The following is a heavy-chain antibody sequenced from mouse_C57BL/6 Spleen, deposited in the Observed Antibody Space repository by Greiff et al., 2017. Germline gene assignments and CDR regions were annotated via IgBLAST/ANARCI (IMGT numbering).Heavy chain of an antibody. D-gene: IGHD1-1*01. V-gene: IGHV5-16*01. CDR2: INYDGSST. Sequence: EVQLVESEGGLVQPGSSMKLSCTASGFTFSDYYMAWVRQVPEKGLEWVANINYDGSSTYYLDSLKSRFIISRDNAKNILYLQMSSQKSEDTATYYCARDRDGSFDYWGQGTTLTVSS. CDR3: ARDRDGSFDY. CDR1: GFTFSDYY. J-gene: IGHJ2*01.